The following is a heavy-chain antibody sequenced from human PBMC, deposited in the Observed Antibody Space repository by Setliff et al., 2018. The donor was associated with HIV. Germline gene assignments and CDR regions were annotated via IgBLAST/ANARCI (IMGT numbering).Heavy chain of an antibody. CDR1: GGSFSGYF. J-gene: IGHJ6*03. CDR3: ARGDFWNEAPAYHYMDV. CDR2: INHSGST. D-gene: IGHD1-1*01. Sequence: KTSETLSLTCAGYGGSFSGYFWSWIRQPPGKGLEWFGEINHSGSTNYNPSLKSRVTISVDTSNNQFSLKLTPVTAADTAVYYCARGDFWNEAPAYHYMDVWGIGTKVTVSS. V-gene: IGHV4-34*01.